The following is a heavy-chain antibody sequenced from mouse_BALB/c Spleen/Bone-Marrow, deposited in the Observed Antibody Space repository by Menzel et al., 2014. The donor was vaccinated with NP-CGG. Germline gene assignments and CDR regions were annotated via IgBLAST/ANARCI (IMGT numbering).Heavy chain of an antibody. J-gene: IGHJ2*01. Sequence: VHLVEPGAELVKPGASVKMSCKAFGYPFTTYXIEWMRQNHGXXXEWIGNFHPYDDDTKYNEQFKGKAKLTVDKSSTTVSLELSRLTSDDSAVYYCARGAYGLFDYWGQGTTLTVSS. CDR2: FHPYDDDT. V-gene: IGHV1-47*01. D-gene: IGHD6-5*01. CDR3: ARGAYGLFDY. CDR1: GYPFTTYX.